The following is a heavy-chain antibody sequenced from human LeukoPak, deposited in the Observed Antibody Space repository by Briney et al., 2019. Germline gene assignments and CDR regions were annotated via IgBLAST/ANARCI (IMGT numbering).Heavy chain of an antibody. CDR3: AGDVGTMVRGFDY. J-gene: IGHJ4*02. D-gene: IGHD3-10*01. V-gene: IGHV3-13*01. CDR2: IGTAGDT. CDR1: GFTFSSYD. Sequence: GGSLRLSCAASGFTFSSYDMHWVRQATGKGLEWVSAIGTAGDTYYPGSVKGRFTISRENAKNSLCLQMNSLRAGDTAVYYCAGDVGTMVRGFDYWGQGTLVTVSS.